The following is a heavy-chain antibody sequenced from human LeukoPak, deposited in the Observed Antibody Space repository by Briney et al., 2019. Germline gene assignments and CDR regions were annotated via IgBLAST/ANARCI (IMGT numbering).Heavy chain of an antibody. CDR2: IYYSGST. Sequence: SETLSLTCTVSGGSISSYYWSWIRQTPGKGLEWIGYIYYSGSTNYNPSLKSRVTISVDTSKNQFSLKLSSVTAADTAVYYCAGRYGGYYYYGMDVWGQGTTVTVSS. CDR1: GGSISSYY. D-gene: IGHD4-23*01. CDR3: AGRYGGYYYYGMDV. J-gene: IGHJ6*02. V-gene: IGHV4-59*08.